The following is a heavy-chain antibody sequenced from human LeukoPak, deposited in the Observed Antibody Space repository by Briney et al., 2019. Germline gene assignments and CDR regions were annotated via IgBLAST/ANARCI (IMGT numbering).Heavy chain of an antibody. CDR3: AKSSDYYDSSRFDY. J-gene: IGHJ4*02. CDR2: IRGSGGST. CDR1: GFTFSSYA. V-gene: IGHV3-23*01. D-gene: IGHD3-22*01. Sequence: GGSLRLSCAASGFTFSSYAMSWVRQAPGKGLEWVSAIRGSGGSTYYADSVKGRFTISRDNSKNTLYLQMNSLRAEDTAVYYCAKSSDYYDSSRFDYWGQGTLVTVSS.